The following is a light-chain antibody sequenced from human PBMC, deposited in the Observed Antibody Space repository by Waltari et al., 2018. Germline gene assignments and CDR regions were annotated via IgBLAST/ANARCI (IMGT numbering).Light chain of an antibody. CDR2: KAS. Sequence: DIQMTQSPSTLSASLGDRVTITCRASQAVSTWLAWYQQKPGKAPKLLIYKASLLESGVPSRFSGSGSGTQFSLTIDSLQADDVATYYCQQYTDDWTFGQGTKVEV. CDR3: QQYTDDWT. CDR1: QAVSTW. J-gene: IGKJ1*01. V-gene: IGKV1-5*03.